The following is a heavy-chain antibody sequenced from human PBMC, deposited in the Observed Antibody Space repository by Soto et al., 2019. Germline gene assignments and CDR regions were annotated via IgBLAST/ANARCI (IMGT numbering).Heavy chain of an antibody. V-gene: IGHV5-51*01. Sequence: PGESLKISCRDSGDIFTSYWIGWVRQMPGKGLEWMGIIYPGDSDTRYSPSFQGQVTISADKSISTAYLQWSSLKASDTAMYYCARHPYSSSSGYYYGMDVWGQGTTVTVSS. CDR3: ARHPYSSSSGYYYGMDV. CDR2: IYPGDSDT. CDR1: GDIFTSYW. J-gene: IGHJ6*02. D-gene: IGHD6-6*01.